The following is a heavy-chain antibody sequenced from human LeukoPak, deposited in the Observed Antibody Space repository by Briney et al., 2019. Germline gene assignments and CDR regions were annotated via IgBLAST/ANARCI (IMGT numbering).Heavy chain of an antibody. J-gene: IGHJ4*02. Sequence: GGSLRLSCAASGFTFSSYSMNWVRQAPGKGLEWVSSISSSSSYIYYADSVKGRFTISRDNSKNTVYLQMNSLRPEDTAVYYCARNSVAGTGNYWGQGTLVTVSS. CDR2: ISSSSSYI. CDR1: GFTFSSYS. CDR3: ARNSVAGTGNY. D-gene: IGHD6-19*01. V-gene: IGHV3-21*04.